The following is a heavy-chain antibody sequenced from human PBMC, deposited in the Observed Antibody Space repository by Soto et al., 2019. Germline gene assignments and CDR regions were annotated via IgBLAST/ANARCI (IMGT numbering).Heavy chain of an antibody. Sequence: EVQLVESGGGLVQPGGSLRLSCAASGFTFSSYWMHWVRQAPGKGLVWVSRMNSDGSTTSYADSVKGQFTISRDNAKNTVYLQMNSLTAEDTAVYYCARVGRGFWYFDLWGRGTLVTVSS. CDR2: MNSDGSTT. V-gene: IGHV3-74*01. J-gene: IGHJ2*01. CDR1: GFTFSSYW. CDR3: ARVGRGFWYFDL.